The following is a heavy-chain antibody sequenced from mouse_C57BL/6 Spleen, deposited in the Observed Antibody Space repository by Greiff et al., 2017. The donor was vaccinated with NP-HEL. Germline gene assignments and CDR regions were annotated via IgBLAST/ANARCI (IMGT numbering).Heavy chain of an antibody. Sequence: EVKLQESGGDLVKPGGSLKLSCAASGFTFSSYGMSWVRQTPDKRLEWVATISSGGSYTYYLDSVKGRFTISRDNAKNTLYLQMSSLKSEDTAMYYCARHSNYAMDYWGQGTSVTVSS. D-gene: IGHD1-1*01. CDR2: ISSGGSYT. CDR1: GFTFSSYG. CDR3: ARHSNYAMDY. V-gene: IGHV5-6*01. J-gene: IGHJ4*01.